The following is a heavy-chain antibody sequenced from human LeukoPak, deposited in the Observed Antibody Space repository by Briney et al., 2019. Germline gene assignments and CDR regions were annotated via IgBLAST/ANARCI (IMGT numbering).Heavy chain of an antibody. CDR1: GDSVSTNSVA. V-gene: IGHV6-1*01. Sequence: SGPTLVKPSQTLSLTCAISGDSVSTNSVAWNWIRQSPSRGLEWLGRTYYRSHWYNDYAASVKSRISISPDTSKNQFSLQLRSVSPEDTAVYYCASERYTSSRGSAWNYHYYGLGVWGQGTTVTVSS. CDR2: TYYRSHWYN. D-gene: IGHD6-19*01. CDR3: ASERYTSSRGSAWNYHYYGLGV. J-gene: IGHJ6*02.